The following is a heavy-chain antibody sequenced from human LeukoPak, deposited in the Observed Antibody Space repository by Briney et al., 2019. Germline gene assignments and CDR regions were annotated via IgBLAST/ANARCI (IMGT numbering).Heavy chain of an antibody. D-gene: IGHD2-2*01. CDR1: GDSVSSNSVT. CDR2: TYYRSTWYN. J-gene: IGHJ5*02. CDR3: ARRLTQYDCFDP. Sequence: SQTLSLTCAISGDSVSSNSVTWNWIRQSPSRGREWLGRTYYRSTWYNDYAVSVRGRITGNPDTSKNQFSLHLNSVTPEDTAVYYCARRLTQYDCFDPWGQGILVTVSS. V-gene: IGHV6-1*01.